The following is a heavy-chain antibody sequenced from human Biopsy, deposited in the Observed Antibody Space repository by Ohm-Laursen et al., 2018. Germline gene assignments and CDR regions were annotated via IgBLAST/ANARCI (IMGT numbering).Heavy chain of an antibody. V-gene: IGHV4-34*01. Sequence: TLSLTCAVYGESFNGYYWSWIRQTPGKGLEWIGEINHSGRTNYNPSLKSRVTISVDTSKNQFSLKVRSVTAADTAVYYCARAYPPPGRRLVVVAGDFDCWGQGTRVTVSS. CDR1: GESFNGYY. CDR3: ARAYPPPGRRLVVVAGDFDC. J-gene: IGHJ4*02. D-gene: IGHD2-15*01. CDR2: INHSGRT.